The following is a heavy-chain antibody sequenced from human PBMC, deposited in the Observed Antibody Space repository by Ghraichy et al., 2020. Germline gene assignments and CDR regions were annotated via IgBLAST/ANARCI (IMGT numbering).Heavy chain of an antibody. Sequence: SETLSLTCTVSGGSISSYYWSWIRQPPGKGLEWIGYIYYSGSTNYNPSLKSRVTISVDTSKNQFSLKLSSVTAADTAVYYCARDFRYGYVALFDYWGQGTLVTVSS. J-gene: IGHJ4*02. CDR2: IYYSGST. CDR3: ARDFRYGYVALFDY. D-gene: IGHD5-18*01. V-gene: IGHV4-59*01. CDR1: GGSISSYY.